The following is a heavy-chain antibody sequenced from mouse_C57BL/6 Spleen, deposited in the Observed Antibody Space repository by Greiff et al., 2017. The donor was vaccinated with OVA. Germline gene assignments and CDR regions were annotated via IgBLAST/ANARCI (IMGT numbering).Heavy chain of an antibody. J-gene: IGHJ1*03. D-gene: IGHD2-4*01. CDR3: ARQGYDYDGYFDV. CDR1: GFTFSDYG. Sequence: EVHLVESGGGLVQPGGSLKLSCAASGFTFSDYGMAWVRQAPRKGPEWVAFISNLAYSIYYADTVTGRFTISRENAKNTLYLEMSSLRSEDTAMYYCARQGYDYDGYFDVWGTGTTVTVSS. V-gene: IGHV5-15*01. CDR2: ISNLAYSI.